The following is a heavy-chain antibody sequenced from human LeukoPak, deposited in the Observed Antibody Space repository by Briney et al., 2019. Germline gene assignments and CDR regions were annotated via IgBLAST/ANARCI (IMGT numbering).Heavy chain of an antibody. CDR3: ATWEIAGLQFDY. V-gene: IGHV1-24*01. J-gene: IGHJ4*02. CDR1: GYTLTELS. CDR2: FDPEDGET. Sequence: ASAKVSCKVSGYTLTELSMHWVRQAPGKGLEWMEGFDPEDGETIYAQKFQGRVTMTEDTSTDTAYMELSSLRSEDTAVYYCATWEIAGLQFDYWGQGTLVTVSS. D-gene: IGHD5-24*01.